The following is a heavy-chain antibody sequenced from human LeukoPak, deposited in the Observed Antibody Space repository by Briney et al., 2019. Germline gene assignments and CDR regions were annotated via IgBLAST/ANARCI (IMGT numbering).Heavy chain of an antibody. V-gene: IGHV1-2*06. J-gene: IGHJ3*02. CDR3: ARSSGSYYGAFDI. CDR2: INPNSGGT. D-gene: IGHD1-26*01. Sequence: ASVKVSCTASGYTFTVYYMHWVRQAPGQGLEWMGRINPNSGGTNYAQKFQGRVTMTRDTSISTAYMELSRLRSDDTAVYYCARSSGSYYGAFDIWGQGTMVTVSS. CDR1: GYTFTVYY.